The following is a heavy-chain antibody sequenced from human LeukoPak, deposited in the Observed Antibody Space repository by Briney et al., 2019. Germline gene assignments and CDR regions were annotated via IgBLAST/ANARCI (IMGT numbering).Heavy chain of an antibody. V-gene: IGHV4-59*01. CDR3: ARGAVVPAAILYFDY. CDR1: GGSISSYY. CDR2: IYYSGST. D-gene: IGHD2-2*01. J-gene: IGHJ4*02. Sequence: PSETLSLTCTVSGGSISSYYWSWIRQPPGKGLEWIGYIYYSGSTNYNPSLKSRVTISVGTSKNQFSLKLSSVTAADTAVYYCARGAVVPAAILYFDYWGQGTLVTVSS.